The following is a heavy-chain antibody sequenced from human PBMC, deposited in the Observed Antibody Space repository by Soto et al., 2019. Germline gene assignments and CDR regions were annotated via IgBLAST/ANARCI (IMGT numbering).Heavy chain of an antibody. CDR2: IIPIFGTA. CDR3: ARSYCSSTSCYRGWFDP. Sequence: QVQLVQSGAEVKKPGSSVKVSCKASGGTFSSYAISWVRQAPGQGLEWMGGIIPIFGTANYAQKFQGRVTITADESTSTAYMERSSLRAEDTAVYYCARSYCSSTSCYRGWFDPWGQGTLFTVSS. V-gene: IGHV1-69*01. CDR1: GGTFSSYA. J-gene: IGHJ5*02. D-gene: IGHD2-2*01.